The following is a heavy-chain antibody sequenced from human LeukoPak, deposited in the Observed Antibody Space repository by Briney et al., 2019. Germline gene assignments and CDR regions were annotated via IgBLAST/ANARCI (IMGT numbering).Heavy chain of an antibody. Sequence: GGSLRLSCAASGFTFSSYSMNWVRQAPGKGLEWVSYISSLSGTIHYADSVTGRFIISRDNAKNSLFLQMNSLRAEDTAVYYCVRDQGGAVSYWGQGTLVTVSS. CDR3: VRDQGGAVSY. CDR2: ISSLSGTI. J-gene: IGHJ4*02. CDR1: GFTFSSYS. V-gene: IGHV3-48*01. D-gene: IGHD3-16*01.